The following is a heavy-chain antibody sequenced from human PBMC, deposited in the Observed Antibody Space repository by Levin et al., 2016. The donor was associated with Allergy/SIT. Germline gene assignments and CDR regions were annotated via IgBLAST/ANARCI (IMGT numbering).Heavy chain of an antibody. V-gene: IGHV1-18*01. CDR2: VSVYNGNT. CDR1: GYTFTSYD. Sequence: ASVKVSCKASGYTFTSYDINWVRQAPGPGLEWMGWVSVYNGNTDYAQKFQGRVTMTTDTSTNTAYMELRSLRSDDTAVYYYARASGIVPSESWFDPWGQGTLVIVSS. CDR3: ARASGIVPSESWFDP. D-gene: IGHD1-26*01. J-gene: IGHJ5*02.